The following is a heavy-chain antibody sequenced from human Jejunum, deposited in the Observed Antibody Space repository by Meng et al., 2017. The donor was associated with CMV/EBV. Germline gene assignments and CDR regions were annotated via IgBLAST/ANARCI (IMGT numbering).Heavy chain of an antibody. V-gene: IGHV3-11*01. CDR3: ARAPTLYSAPGY. Sequence: FTFSDYYMTWIRQAPGKGLEWVSYISSSGTTIYYADSVKGRFTISRDNAKNSLYLQMNSLRAEDTAVYYCARAPTLYSAPGYWGQGTLVTVSS. CDR1: FTFSDYY. D-gene: IGHD1-14*01. J-gene: IGHJ4*02. CDR2: ISSSGTTI.